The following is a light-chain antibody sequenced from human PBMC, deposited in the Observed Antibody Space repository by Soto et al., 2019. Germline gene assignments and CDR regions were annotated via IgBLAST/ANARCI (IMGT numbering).Light chain of an antibody. Sequence: SYELTQPPSVSVAPGQTARIACGGDNIGSRSVHWYQQKPGQAPLLVVYDDSARPSGIPERFSGSKSGNTATLTISGVEAGDEADYYCQVRDSTSDHCIFGTGTKLTVL. J-gene: IGLJ1*01. CDR3: QVRDSTSDHCI. V-gene: IGLV3-21*02. CDR2: DDS. CDR1: NIGSRS.